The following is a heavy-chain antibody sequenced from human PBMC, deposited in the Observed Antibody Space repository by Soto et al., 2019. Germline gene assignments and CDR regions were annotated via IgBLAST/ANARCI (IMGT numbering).Heavy chain of an antibody. J-gene: IGHJ4*02. CDR2: IKSKTDGGTT. CDR3: NTAQPQRITMIGLAY. CDR1: GFTFSNAW. Sequence: GGSLRLSCAASGFTFSNAWMNWVRQAPGKGLEWVGRIKSKTDGGTTDYAAPVKGRFTISRDDSKNTLYLQMNSLKTEDTAVYYCNTAQPQRITMIGLAYWGQGTLVTVSS. D-gene: IGHD3-22*01. V-gene: IGHV3-15*07.